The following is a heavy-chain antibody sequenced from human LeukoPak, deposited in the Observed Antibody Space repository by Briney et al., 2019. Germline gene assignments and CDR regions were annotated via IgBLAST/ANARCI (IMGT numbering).Heavy chain of an antibody. J-gene: IGHJ4*02. Sequence: PGGSLRLSCAASGFTFSSYWMSWVRQAPGKGLEWVAVISYDGSNKYYADSVKGRFTISRDNSKNTPYLQMNSLRAEDTAVYYCARDKEGVDYWGQGTLVTVSS. CDR1: GFTFSSYW. V-gene: IGHV3-30-3*01. CDR2: ISYDGSNK. CDR3: ARDKEGVDY.